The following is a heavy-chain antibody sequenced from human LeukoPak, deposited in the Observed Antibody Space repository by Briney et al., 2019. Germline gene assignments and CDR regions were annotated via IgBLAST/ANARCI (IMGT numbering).Heavy chain of an antibody. CDR2: IYYSGST. CDR3: ARERYFDY. J-gene: IGHJ4*02. CDR1: GGSISSYY. V-gene: IGHV4-59*12. Sequence: PSGTLSLTCTVSGGSISSYYWSWIRQPPGKGLEWIGYIYYSGSTNYNPSLKSRVTISVDTSKNQFSLKLSSVTAADTAVYYCARERYFDYWGQGTLVTVSS.